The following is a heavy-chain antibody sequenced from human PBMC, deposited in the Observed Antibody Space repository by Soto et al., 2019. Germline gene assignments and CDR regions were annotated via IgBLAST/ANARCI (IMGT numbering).Heavy chain of an antibody. CDR2: INPSGGST. V-gene: IGHV1-46*01. Sequence: ASVNVSCKASGYTFTSYYMHWVRQAPGQGLEWMGIINPSGGSTSYAQKFQGRVTMTRDTSTSTVYMELSSLRSEDTAVYYCARDHYDSSGYPSDAFDIWGQGTMVTVSS. CDR3: ARDHYDSSGYPSDAFDI. CDR1: GYTFTSYY. D-gene: IGHD3-22*01. J-gene: IGHJ3*02.